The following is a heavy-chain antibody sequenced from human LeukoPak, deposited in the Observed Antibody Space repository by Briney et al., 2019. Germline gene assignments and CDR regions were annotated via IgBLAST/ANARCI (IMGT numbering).Heavy chain of an antibody. V-gene: IGHV4-59*08. CDR2: IHYSAST. CDR3: ASSSPANDY. J-gene: IGHJ4*02. D-gene: IGHD2-15*01. CDR1: GGSISSYY. Sequence: PSETLSLTCTVSGGSISSYYWSWIRQPPGKGLEWIGYIHYSASTNYNPSLKSRVTISVGTAKNQFSLKLSSVTAADTAVYYCASSSPANDYWGQGTLVTVSS.